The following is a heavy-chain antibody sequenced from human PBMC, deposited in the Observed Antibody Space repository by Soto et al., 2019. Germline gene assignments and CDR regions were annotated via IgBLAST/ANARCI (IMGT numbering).Heavy chain of an antibody. J-gene: IGHJ4*02. D-gene: IGHD3-10*01. CDR3: ARDSGWLILKFDN. Sequence: HPGGSLRLSGAASDFDFSSYGIHWVRQAPGKGLEWVAASSYDGRETFYADSAKGRFTVSKEMSKNTAFLQMNALRHEDTAVYFCARDSGWLILKFDNWRQGTSLTVRS. CDR2: SSYDGRET. V-gene: IGHV3-30*03. CDR1: DFDFSSYG.